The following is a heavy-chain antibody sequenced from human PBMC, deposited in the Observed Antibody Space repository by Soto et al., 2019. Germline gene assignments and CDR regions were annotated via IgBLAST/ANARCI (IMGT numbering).Heavy chain of an antibody. Sequence: QVQLQESGPGLVKPSETLSLTCTVSGGSISSYYWSWIRQPPGKGLEWIGYIYYSGSTNYNPSLKSRVTISVDTPKNQCSLKQSSVTAADTAVYYCARLKEYSGYDNAFDYWGQGPLVTVSS. CDR1: GGSISSYY. CDR3: ARLKEYSGYDNAFDY. D-gene: IGHD5-12*01. J-gene: IGHJ4*02. V-gene: IGHV4-59*08. CDR2: IYYSGST.